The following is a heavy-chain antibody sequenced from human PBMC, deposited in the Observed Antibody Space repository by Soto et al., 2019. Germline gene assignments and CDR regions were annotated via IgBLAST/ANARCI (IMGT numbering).Heavy chain of an antibody. CDR1: GGSISSGGYY. CDR2: VYYSGST. Sequence: PSETLSLTCTVSGGSISSGGYYWSWIRQHPGKGLEWIGYVYYSGSTYYNRSLKSRVSISVDTSKNPFSLKLSSVTAADTAVYYCATERKKSITIFGVVPMSYGMDVWRQGTTVTVSS. V-gene: IGHV4-31*03. D-gene: IGHD3-3*01. J-gene: IGHJ6*01. CDR3: ATERKKSITIFGVVPMSYGMDV.